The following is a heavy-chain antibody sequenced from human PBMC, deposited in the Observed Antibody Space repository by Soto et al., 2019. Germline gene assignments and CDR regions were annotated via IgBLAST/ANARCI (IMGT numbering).Heavy chain of an antibody. CDR3: ARDPSIITMVRGPFDY. D-gene: IGHD3-10*01. CDR1: GFTFSDYY. Sequence: GGSLRLSCAASGFTFSDYYMSWIRQAPGKGLEWVSYISSSGSTIYYADSVKGRFTISRDNAKNSLYLQMNSLRAEDTAVYYCARDPSIITMVRGPFDYWGQGTLVTVSS. J-gene: IGHJ4*02. CDR2: ISSSGSTI. V-gene: IGHV3-11*01.